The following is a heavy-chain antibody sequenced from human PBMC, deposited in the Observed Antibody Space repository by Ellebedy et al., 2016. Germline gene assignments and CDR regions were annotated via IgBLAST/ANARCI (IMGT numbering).Heavy chain of an antibody. V-gene: IGHV4-59*01. CDR1: GGSISSYF. CDR2: IYYTGST. D-gene: IGHD3-22*01. J-gene: IGHJ4*02. CDR3: ARDHNYDSRGYSLDY. Sequence: SETLSLTCTVSGGSISSYFWSWIRQPPGKGLEWIGFIYYTGSTNYNPSLRSRVTMSVDTSKNQFSLNLSSVTAADTAVYYCARDHNYDSRGYSLDYWGQGSLVTVSS.